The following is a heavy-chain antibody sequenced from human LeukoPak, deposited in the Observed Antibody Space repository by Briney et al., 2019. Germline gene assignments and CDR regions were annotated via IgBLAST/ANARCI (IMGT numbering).Heavy chain of an antibody. CDR1: GGSVSSGSYY. J-gene: IGHJ3*02. D-gene: IGHD2-15*01. CDR2: IYYSGST. CDR3: ASSGNDAFDI. Sequence: PSETLSLTCTVSGGSVSSGSYYWSWIRQPPGKGLEWIGYIYYSGSTNCNPSLKSRVTISVDTSKNQFSLKLSSVTAADTAVYYCASSGNDAFDIWGQGTMVTVSS. V-gene: IGHV4-61*01.